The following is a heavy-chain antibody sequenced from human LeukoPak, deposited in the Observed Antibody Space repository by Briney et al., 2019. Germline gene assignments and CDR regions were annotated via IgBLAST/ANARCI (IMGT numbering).Heavy chain of an antibody. CDR1: GGSISSYY. J-gene: IGHJ4*02. D-gene: IGHD3-3*01. CDR2: IYYSGST. CDR3: ASHLHDFWSEYSY. V-gene: IGHV4-59*08. Sequence: PSETLSLTCTVSGGSISSYYWSWIRPPPGKGLEWIGYIYYSGSTNYNPALKSRVTISVDTSNNQFSLKLSSVTAADTGVYYGASHLHDFWSEYSYWGQGTLVTVSS.